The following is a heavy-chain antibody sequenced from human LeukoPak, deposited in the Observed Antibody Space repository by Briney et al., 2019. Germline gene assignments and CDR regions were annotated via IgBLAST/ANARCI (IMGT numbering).Heavy chain of an antibody. D-gene: IGHD2-8*01. Sequence: PSETLSLTCAVYGGSFSGYYWSWIRQPPGKGLEWIGEINHSGSTNYNPSLKSRVTISVDTSKNQFSLKLSSVTAADTAVYYCASRRCFYYFDYGGREPRATVPS. V-gene: IGHV4-34*01. CDR3: ASRRCFYYFDY. J-gene: IGHJ4*02. CDR2: INHSGST. CDR1: GGSFSGYY.